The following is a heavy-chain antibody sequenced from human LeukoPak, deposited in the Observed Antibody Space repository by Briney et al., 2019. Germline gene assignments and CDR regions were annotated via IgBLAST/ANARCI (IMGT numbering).Heavy chain of an antibody. Sequence: ASETLSLTCSVSGGSISGYYWSWIRQPPGKGLEWIGSIYWSGTTYYNPSLKSRVTISVDTSKNQFSLRLSSVTAADTAVYYCARLDYGTTLRDYWGQGTLVTVSS. J-gene: IGHJ4*02. CDR2: IYWSGTT. CDR1: GGSISGYY. D-gene: IGHD4-17*01. CDR3: ARLDYGTTLRDY. V-gene: IGHV4-39*01.